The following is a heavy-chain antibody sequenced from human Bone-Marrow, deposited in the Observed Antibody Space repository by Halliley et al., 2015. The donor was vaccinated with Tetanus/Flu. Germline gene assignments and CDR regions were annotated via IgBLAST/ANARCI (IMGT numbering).Heavy chain of an antibody. D-gene: IGHD6-13*01. V-gene: IGHV3-33*01. CDR1: GLTFSNYG. CDR2: IWHDGSKK. J-gene: IGHJ4*02. CDR3: ASDGQLGFFDD. Sequence: SGLTFSNYGMHWVRQAPGKGLEWVAVIWHDGSKKYYADSVRGRFTISRDNSKNTLFLQMNSLRGEDTALYYCASDGQLGFFDDWGQGTLVTVSS.